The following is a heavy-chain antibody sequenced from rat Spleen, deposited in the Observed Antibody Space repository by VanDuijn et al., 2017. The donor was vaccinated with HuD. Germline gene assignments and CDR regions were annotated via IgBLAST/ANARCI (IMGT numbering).Heavy chain of an antibody. Sequence: EVQLVESGGGLVQPGRSLKLSCAASGFTFNDHFMAWVRQAPTKGLEWVATISSDGSSTYYRDSVKGRFTISRDNAKNALYLQMNNLRSEDTAIYYCTRYYEGYVMDVWGQGASVTVSS. CDR3: TRYYEGYVMDV. CDR1: GFTFNDHF. V-gene: IGHV5-29*01. D-gene: IGHD1-12*01. J-gene: IGHJ4*01. CDR2: ISSDGSST.